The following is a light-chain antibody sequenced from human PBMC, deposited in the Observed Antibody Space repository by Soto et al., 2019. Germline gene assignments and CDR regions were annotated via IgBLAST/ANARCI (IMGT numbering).Light chain of an antibody. CDR1: QSVKSY. V-gene: IGKV3-11*01. J-gene: IGKJ4*01. CDR3: QSRSSWPPVLT. Sequence: ENVLTQSPVTLPLSPGERATLSCRASQSVKSYLAWYQQKPGQAPRLLIYDASNRAAGIPARFSGSGSGTDFTLTISSLDPEDFAVYYCQSRSSWPPVLTFGGGTKVEIK. CDR2: DAS.